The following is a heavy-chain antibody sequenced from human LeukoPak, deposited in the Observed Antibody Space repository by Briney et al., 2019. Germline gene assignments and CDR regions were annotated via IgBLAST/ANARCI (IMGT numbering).Heavy chain of an antibody. Sequence: PSETLSLTCTVSGGSISSYSWSWIRQPPGKGLEWLGYIYYSGSTNYNPSPKSRVTISVDTSKHQFSLKLSSVTAADTAVYYCARRMYYYDSSGYGGYWLDPWGQGTLVTVSS. J-gene: IGHJ5*02. CDR3: ARRMYYYDSSGYGGYWLDP. CDR1: GGSISSYS. V-gene: IGHV4-59*08. CDR2: IYYSGST. D-gene: IGHD3-22*01.